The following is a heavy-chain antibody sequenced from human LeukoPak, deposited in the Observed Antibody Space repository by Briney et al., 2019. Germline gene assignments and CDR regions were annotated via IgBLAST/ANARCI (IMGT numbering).Heavy chain of an antibody. J-gene: IGHJ4*02. CDR1: GGTFSSYA. Sequence: ASVKVPCKASGGTFSSYAISWVRQAPGQGLEWMGGIIPIFGTANYAQKFQGRVTITADESTSTAYMELSSLRSEDTAVYYCARGGPTTVAGTDWSDYWGQGTLVTVSS. CDR2: IIPIFGTA. D-gene: IGHD6-19*01. V-gene: IGHV1-69*13. CDR3: ARGGPTTVAGTDWSDY.